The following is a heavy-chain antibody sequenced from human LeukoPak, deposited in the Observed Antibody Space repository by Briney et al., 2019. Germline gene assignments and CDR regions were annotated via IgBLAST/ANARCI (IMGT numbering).Heavy chain of an antibody. CDR2: IYYSGNT. CDR1: GGSISSYY. J-gene: IGHJ5*02. Sequence: SETLSLTCTVSGGSISSYYWSWIRQPLGKGLEWIGYIYYSGNTYYNPSLKSRVTMSVDTSKNQFSLKLSSVTAADTAVYYCARARGHYGDYTNWFDPWGQGTLVTVSS. V-gene: IGHV4-59*08. CDR3: ARARGHYGDYTNWFDP. D-gene: IGHD4-17*01.